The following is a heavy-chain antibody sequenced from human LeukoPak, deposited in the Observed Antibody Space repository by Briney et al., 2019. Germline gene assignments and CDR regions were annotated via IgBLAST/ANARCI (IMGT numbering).Heavy chain of an antibody. D-gene: IGHD5-12*01. CDR3: ARLRRSGYDYLYYFDY. Sequence: GGSLRVSCAASGFAFSSYSMNWVRQAPGKRLEWVSSISSSSSYIYYADSVKGRFTISRDNAKNSLYLQMNSLRAEGTAEYYCARLRRSGYDYLYYFDYWGQGTLVTVSS. V-gene: IGHV3-21*01. CDR1: GFAFSSYS. J-gene: IGHJ4*02. CDR2: ISSSSSYI.